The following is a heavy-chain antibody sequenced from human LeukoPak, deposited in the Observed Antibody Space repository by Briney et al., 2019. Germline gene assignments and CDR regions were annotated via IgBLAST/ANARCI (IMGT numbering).Heavy chain of an antibody. CDR1: GFTFSSYW. CDR2: IKQDGSEQ. CDR3: ARAFPGNAPYPLDY. J-gene: IGHJ4*02. Sequence: GGSLRLSCAASGFTFSSYWMSWVRQAPGKGLEWVANIKQDGSEQYSVDSVKGRFTISRDNAKNSLSLQMNSLRAEDTAVYYCARAFPGNAPYPLDYWGQGTLVTVSS. V-gene: IGHV3-7*01.